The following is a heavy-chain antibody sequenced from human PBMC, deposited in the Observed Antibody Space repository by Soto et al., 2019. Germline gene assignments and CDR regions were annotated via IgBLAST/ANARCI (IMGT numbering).Heavy chain of an antibody. J-gene: IGHJ4*02. CDR1: GFTFSNYG. V-gene: IGHV3-30*18. CDR3: VKSKDLRDCDFKVDY. CDR2: ISSDGSYE. D-gene: IGHD2-21*02. Sequence: QVQLVESGGGVVQPGRSLRLSCAASGFTFSNYGMHWVRQAPGKGLEWVAVISSDGSYEYYGDSVKGRFTVSRDNSKNTQYVQMDSLRAEDMAVYYCVKSKDLRDCDFKVDYWGQGTLVTVSS.